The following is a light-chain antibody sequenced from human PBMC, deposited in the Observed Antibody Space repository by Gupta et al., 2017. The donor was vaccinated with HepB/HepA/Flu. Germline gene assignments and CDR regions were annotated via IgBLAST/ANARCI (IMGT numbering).Light chain of an antibody. CDR3: QQYNSYPWT. CDR1: QSISSW. CDR2: KAS. J-gene: IGKJ1*01. V-gene: IGKV1-5*03. Sequence: DNQMTPSPSTLSASVGDRVTITCRASQSISSWLAWYQHKPGKAPKLLIYKASSLESGVPSRFSGSGSGTEFTLTISSLQPDDFATYYCQQYNSYPWTFGQGTKVEIK.